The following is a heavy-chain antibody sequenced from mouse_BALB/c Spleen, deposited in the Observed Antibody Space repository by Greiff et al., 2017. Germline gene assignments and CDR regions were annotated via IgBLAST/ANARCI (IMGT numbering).Heavy chain of an antibody. CDR2: IFPGDGST. Sequence: QVQLQQSGAELVKPGASVKLSCKASGYTFTSYDINWVRQRPEQGLVWIGWIFPGDGSTKYNEKFKGKATLTTDKSSSTAYMQLSRLTSEDSAVYFCAITTEFSYWGQGTTLTVSS. V-gene: IGHV1-85*01. J-gene: IGHJ2*01. CDR3: AITTEFSY. CDR1: GYTFTSYD. D-gene: IGHD1-1*01.